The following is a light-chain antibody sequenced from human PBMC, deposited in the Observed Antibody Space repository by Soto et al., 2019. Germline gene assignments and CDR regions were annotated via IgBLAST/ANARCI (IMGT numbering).Light chain of an antibody. Sequence: QSALTQPPSVSGSPGQSVTISCTGTSSDVGSYNRVSWYQQPPGTAPKLMIYEVSNRPSGVPDRFSGSKSGNTASLTISGLQAEDEADYYCSSYTSISILYVYGTGTQLTVL. CDR1: SSDVGSYNR. J-gene: IGLJ1*01. V-gene: IGLV2-18*02. CDR2: EVS. CDR3: SSYTSISILYV.